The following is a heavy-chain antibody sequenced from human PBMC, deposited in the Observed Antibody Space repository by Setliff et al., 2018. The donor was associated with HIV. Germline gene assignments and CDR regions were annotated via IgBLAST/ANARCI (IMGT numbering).Heavy chain of an antibody. J-gene: IGHJ4*02. CDR3: ARLSPYGDYLLFQY. D-gene: IGHD4-17*01. Sequence: ASVKVSCKASGYTFTNYAMNWLRQAPGQGLEWMGWIDTNTGNPTYAQGFTGRFVFSLDTSVSTAFLQISTLKAEDTAVYYCARLSPYGDYLLFQYWGPGTLVTVSS. V-gene: IGHV7-4-1*02. CDR1: GYTFTNYA. CDR2: IDTNTGNP.